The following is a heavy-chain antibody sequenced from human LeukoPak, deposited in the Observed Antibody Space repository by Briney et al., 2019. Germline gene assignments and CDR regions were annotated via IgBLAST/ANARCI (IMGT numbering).Heavy chain of an antibody. J-gene: IGHJ4*02. CDR1: GGSLSGYY. CDR2: INHSGST. Sequence: PSETLSLTCAVYGGSLSGYYWSWIRQPPGKGLEWIGEINHSGSTNYNPSLKSRVTISVDTSKNQFSLKLSSVTAADTAVYYCARGRTRRDGYNPRPYGYWGQGTLVTVSS. D-gene: IGHD5-24*01. V-gene: IGHV4-34*01. CDR3: ARGRTRRDGYNPRPYGY.